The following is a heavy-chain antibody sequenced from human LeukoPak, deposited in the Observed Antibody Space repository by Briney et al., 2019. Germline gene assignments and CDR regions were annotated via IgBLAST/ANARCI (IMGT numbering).Heavy chain of an antibody. J-gene: IGHJ4*02. D-gene: IGHD5-12*01. Sequence: SETLSLTCTVSGGSISSSSYYWGWIRQPPGKGLEWIGSIYYSGSTYYNPSLKSRVTISVDTSKNQFSLKLSSVTAADTAVYYCARRNSGYDDYFDYWGQGTLVTVSS. CDR2: IYYSGST. V-gene: IGHV4-39*07. CDR1: GGSISSSSYY. CDR3: ARRNSGYDDYFDY.